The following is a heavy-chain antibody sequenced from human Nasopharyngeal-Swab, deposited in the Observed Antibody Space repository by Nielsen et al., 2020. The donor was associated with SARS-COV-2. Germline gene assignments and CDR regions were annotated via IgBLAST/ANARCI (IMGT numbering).Heavy chain of an antibody. CDR3: ARARGVSVFDI. D-gene: IGHD6-13*01. Sequence: GSSLKISCAASGFTFSSYDMHWVRQTTGKGLEWVSAIGIAGDTYYPGSVKGRFTISRENAKKSLYLQMNSLRAGDTAVYYCARARGVSVFDIWGQGTTVTVSS. J-gene: IGHJ3*02. V-gene: IGHV3-13*01. CDR2: IGIAGDT. CDR1: GFTFSSYD.